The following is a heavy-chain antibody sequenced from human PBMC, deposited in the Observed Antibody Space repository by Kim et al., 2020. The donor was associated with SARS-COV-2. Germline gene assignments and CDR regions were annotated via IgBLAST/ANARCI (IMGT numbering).Heavy chain of an antibody. CDR3: ARGYDFWSGSPKPDI. Sequence: DSVKGRFTISRDNAKNSLYLQMNSLRAEDTAVYYCARGYDFWSGSPKPDIWGQGTMVTVSS. J-gene: IGHJ3*02. V-gene: IGHV3-21*01. D-gene: IGHD3-3*01.